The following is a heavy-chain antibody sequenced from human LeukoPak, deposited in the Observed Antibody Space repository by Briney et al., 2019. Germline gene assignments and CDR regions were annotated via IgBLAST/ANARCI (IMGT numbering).Heavy chain of an antibody. CDR2: INHSGST. D-gene: IGHD3-9*01. CDR1: GGSFSGYY. V-gene: IGHV4-34*01. Sequence: SETLTLPCAVYGGSFSGYYWSWIRQPPGKGREWSGEINHSGSTNYNTSLKSRVAISVDTSKKQYSLKLSSVTAADTAVYYCARSVYDISSYYYGMDVWGQGATVTVSS. CDR3: ARSVYDISSYYYGMDV. J-gene: IGHJ6*02.